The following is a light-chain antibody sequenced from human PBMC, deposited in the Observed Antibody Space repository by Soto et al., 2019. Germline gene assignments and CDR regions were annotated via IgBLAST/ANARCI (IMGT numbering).Light chain of an antibody. CDR3: SSHAASGG. V-gene: IGLV2-8*01. CDR1: SGDVGGYNY. CDR2: EVN. J-gene: IGLJ3*02. Sequence: QSALTQPPSASGSPGQSVAISCSGTSGDVGGYNYVSWYQQHPGKAPKLIIYEVNKRPSGVPDRFSGSKSGNTASLTVSGLQAEDEADYSCSSHAASGGFGGGTKLTVL.